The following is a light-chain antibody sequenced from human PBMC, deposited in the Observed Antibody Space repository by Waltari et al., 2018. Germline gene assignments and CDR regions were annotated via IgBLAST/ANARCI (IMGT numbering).Light chain of an antibody. CDR3: QQLKSFPYT. Sequence: DIQLTQSPSFLSASVGDRVTITCRASQGISSYLAWYQQQPGEAPKLLISAASTLQSGVPSRFSGSGSGTEFTLTIRSLQPEDFATYYCQQLKSFPYTFGQGTKVEIK. J-gene: IGKJ2*01. CDR2: AAS. CDR1: QGISSY. V-gene: IGKV1-9*01.